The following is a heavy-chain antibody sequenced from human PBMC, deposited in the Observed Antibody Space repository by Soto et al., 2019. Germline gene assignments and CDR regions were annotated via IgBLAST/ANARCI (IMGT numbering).Heavy chain of an antibody. J-gene: IGHJ4*02. CDR1: GFTFRNYA. CDR2: ISSTTNYI. CDR3: ARESEDLTSNFDY. Sequence: GGSLRLSCAASGFTFRNYAIHWVRQAPGKGLEWVSSISSTTNYIYYGDSMKGRFTISRDNAKNSLYLEMNSLRAEDTAVYYCARESEDLTSNFDYWGQGTLVTVSS. V-gene: IGHV3-21*06.